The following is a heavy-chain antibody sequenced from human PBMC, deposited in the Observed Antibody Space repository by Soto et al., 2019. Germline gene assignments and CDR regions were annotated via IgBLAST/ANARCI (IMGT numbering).Heavy chain of an antibody. D-gene: IGHD2-21*02. CDR3: ARGPDCGGDCYSDY. V-gene: IGHV3-21*01. J-gene: IGHJ4*02. Sequence: LRLSCAASGFTFSSYSMNWVRQAPGKGLEWVSSISSSSSYIYYADSVKGRFTISRDNAKNSLYLQMNSLRAEDTAVYYCARGPDCGGDCYSDYWGQGTLVTISS. CDR1: GFTFSSYS. CDR2: ISSSSSYI.